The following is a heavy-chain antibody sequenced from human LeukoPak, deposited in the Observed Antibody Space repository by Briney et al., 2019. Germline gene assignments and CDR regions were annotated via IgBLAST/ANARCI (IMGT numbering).Heavy chain of an antibody. CDR3: AKGSYYDSSGSFYFDY. V-gene: IGHV3-23*01. CDR2: ISGSGDNT. Sequence: GGSLRLSCAASGFTFSSYAMSWVRQAPGKGLEWVSGISGSGDNTYYADSVKGRFTISRDNSKNTLYVQVNSLGTEDTAAYYSAKGSYYDSSGSFYFDYWGQGTLVTVSS. J-gene: IGHJ4*02. D-gene: IGHD3-22*01. CDR1: GFTFSSYA.